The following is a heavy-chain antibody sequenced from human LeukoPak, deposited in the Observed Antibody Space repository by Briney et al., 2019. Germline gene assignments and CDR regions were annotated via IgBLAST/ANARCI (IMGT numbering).Heavy chain of an antibody. CDR3: ARHGSWSFDY. CDR2: IGGSGGST. CDR1: GFTFSSYA. Sequence: GGSLRLSCAASGFTFSSYAMSWVRQAPGKGLEWVSAIGGSGGSTYYADSVKGRFTISRDNSKNTLYLHMNSLRAEDTAVYYCARHGSWSFDYWGQGTLLTVSA. D-gene: IGHD2-15*01. J-gene: IGHJ4*02. V-gene: IGHV3-23*01.